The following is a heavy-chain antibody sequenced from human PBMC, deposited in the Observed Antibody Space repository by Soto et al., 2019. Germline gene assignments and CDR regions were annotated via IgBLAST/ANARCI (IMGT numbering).Heavy chain of an antibody. CDR1: GYTFTGYY. J-gene: IGHJ6*02. CDR2: INPSGGST. V-gene: IGHV1-46*01. CDR3: ARESYYDFWSGYYRYGMDV. Sequence: GASVKVSCKASGYTFTGYYMHWVRQAPGQGLEWMGIINPSGGSTSYAQKFQGRVTMTRDTSTSTVYMELSSLRSEDTAVYYCARESYYDFWSGYYRYGMDVWGQGTTVTVSS. D-gene: IGHD3-3*01.